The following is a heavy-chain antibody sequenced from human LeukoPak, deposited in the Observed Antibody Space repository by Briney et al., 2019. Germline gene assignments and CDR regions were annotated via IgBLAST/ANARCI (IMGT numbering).Heavy chain of an antibody. CDR2: IYYSGST. CDR1: GGSISSYY. V-gene: IGHV4-59*01. CDR3: ARDRTGNNWFDP. J-gene: IGHJ5*02. Sequence: SETLSLTCTVSGGSISSYYWNWIRQPPGKGLEWIGYIYYSGSTNYNPSLKSRVTISVDTSKNQFSLKLSSVTAADTAVYYCARDRTGNNWFDPWGQGTLVTVSS. D-gene: IGHD1-1*01.